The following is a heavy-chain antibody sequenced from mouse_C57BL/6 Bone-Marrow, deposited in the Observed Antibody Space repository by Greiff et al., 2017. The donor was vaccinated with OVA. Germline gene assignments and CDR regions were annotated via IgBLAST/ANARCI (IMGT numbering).Heavy chain of an antibody. CDR3: ARSRGYYYGTPFAY. CDR1: GYTFTSYW. CDR2: IYPSDSET. V-gene: IGHV1-61*01. J-gene: IGHJ3*01. Sequence: QVQLQQPGAELVRPGSSVKLSSKASGYTFTSYWMDWVKQRPGQGLEWIGNIYPSDSETHYNQKFKDKATLTVDKSSSTAYMQLSSLTSEDSAVYYCARSRGYYYGTPFAYWGQGTLVTVSA. D-gene: IGHD1-1*01.